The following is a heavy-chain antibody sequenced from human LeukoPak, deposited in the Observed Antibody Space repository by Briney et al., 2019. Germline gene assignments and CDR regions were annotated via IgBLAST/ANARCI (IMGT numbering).Heavy chain of an antibody. Sequence: PSETLSLTCTVSGGSISSSSYYWGWIRQPPGKGLEWIGSIYYSGSTYYNPSLKSRVTISVDTSKNQFSLKLSSVTAADTAVYYCARDHAYCGGDCYSGRGLDAFDIWGQGTMVTVSS. D-gene: IGHD2-21*02. CDR1: GGSISSSSYY. CDR3: ARDHAYCGGDCYSGRGLDAFDI. J-gene: IGHJ3*02. V-gene: IGHV4-39*07. CDR2: IYYSGST.